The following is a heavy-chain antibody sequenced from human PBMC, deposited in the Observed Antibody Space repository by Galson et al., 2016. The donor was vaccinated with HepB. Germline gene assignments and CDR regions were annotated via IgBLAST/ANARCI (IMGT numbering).Heavy chain of an antibody. Sequence: SLRLSCAASGFTFGDYAMSWFRQAPGMGLEWVGFIRSKTYGATTEYAASVKGRFSISRDDSNSITYLQMNNLKTEDTAVYYCSSATKLYYYDSSGYGYWGQGTLVTVSS. V-gene: IGHV3-49*03. CDR2: IRSKTYGATT. D-gene: IGHD3-22*01. CDR3: SSATKLYYYDSSGYGY. J-gene: IGHJ4*02. CDR1: GFTFGDYA.